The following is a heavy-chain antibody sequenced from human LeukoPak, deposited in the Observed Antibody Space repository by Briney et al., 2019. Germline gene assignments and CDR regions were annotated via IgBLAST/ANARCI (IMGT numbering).Heavy chain of an antibody. CDR2: IYYSGST. CDR3: ARDGSGGYSGYDW. V-gene: IGHV4-59*01. CDR1: GGYIRSYY. D-gene: IGHD5-12*01. Sequence: SETLSLTCTVSGGYIRSYYWSWIRRPPGKGLEWIGYIYYSGSTNYNPSLKSRVTISVDTSKNQFSLKVTSVTAADTAVYYCARDGSGGYSGYDWWGQGTLVTVSS. J-gene: IGHJ4*02.